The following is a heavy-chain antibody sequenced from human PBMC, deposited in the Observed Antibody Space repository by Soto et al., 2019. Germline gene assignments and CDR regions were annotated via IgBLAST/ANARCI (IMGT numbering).Heavy chain of an antibody. V-gene: IGHV3-30*03. J-gene: IGHJ6*02. CDR2: ISYDGSNK. D-gene: IGHD2-15*01. Sequence: QVQLVESGGGVVQPGRSLRLSCAASGVTFSTYGMHWVRQAPGKGLEWVAVISYDGSNKYYADSVKGRFTISRDNSKNTLYLQMNSLRVEDTAVYYCATDRAALMGYGMDVWGQGTTVTVSS. CDR3: ATDRAALMGYGMDV. CDR1: GVTFSTYG.